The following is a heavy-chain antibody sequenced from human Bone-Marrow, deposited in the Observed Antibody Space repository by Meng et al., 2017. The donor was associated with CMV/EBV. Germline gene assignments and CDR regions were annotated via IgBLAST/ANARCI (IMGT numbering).Heavy chain of an antibody. CDR3: ARDTLNFDY. V-gene: IGHV3-7*01. CDR2: IKQDGSEK. D-gene: IGHD3-16*01. Sequence: GESLKNSCAASGFTFSSYWMSWVRQAPGKGLEWVANIKQDGSEKYYVDSVKGRFTISRDNAKNSLYLQMNSLRAEDTAVYYCARDTLNFDYWGQGTLVTVS. CDR1: GFTFSSYW. J-gene: IGHJ4*02.